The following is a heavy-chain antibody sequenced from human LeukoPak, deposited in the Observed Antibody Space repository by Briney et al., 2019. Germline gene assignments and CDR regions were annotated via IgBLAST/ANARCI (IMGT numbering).Heavy chain of an antibody. J-gene: IGHJ4*02. CDR2: IWYDGSDK. D-gene: IGHD3-16*01. CDR1: GFTFSNYG. Sequence: GGSLRLSCAASGFTFSNYGMHWVRQAPGKGLEWVAVIWYDGSDKYHADSVKGRFTISRDNSKDTLYLQMNSLRVEDTAVYYCAKPLGLGAYLRGAYYFDSWGQGTLVTVSS. V-gene: IGHV3-33*06. CDR3: AKPLGLGAYLRGAYYFDS.